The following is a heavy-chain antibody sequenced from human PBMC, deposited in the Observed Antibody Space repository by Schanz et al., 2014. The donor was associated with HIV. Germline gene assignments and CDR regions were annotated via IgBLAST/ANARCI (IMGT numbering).Heavy chain of an antibody. CDR3: ARDKPRGNYRYYYGMDV. CDR1: GFTFSDYC. D-gene: IGHD3-16*02. CDR2: ISGGGRTE. V-gene: IGHV3-11*01. J-gene: IGHJ6*02. Sequence: QVQLVESGGDLVKPRGSLRLSCAASGFTFSDYCMSWVRQAPGKGLEWVSYISGGGRTEQYADSVKGRFTISRDNAKNSLYLEMKTLRVEDTAVYYCARDKPRGNYRYYYGMDVWGQGTTVTVSS.